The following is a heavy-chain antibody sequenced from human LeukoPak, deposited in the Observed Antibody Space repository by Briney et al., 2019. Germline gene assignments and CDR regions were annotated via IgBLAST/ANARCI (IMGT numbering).Heavy chain of an antibody. D-gene: IGHD3-22*01. V-gene: IGHV4-34*01. Sequence: SETLSLTCAVYGGSFSGYYWSWIRQPPGKGLEWIGEINHSGSTNYNPSLKSRVTISVDTSKSQFSLKLSSVTAADTAVYYCANSLDSSGYYYEGGAFDIWGQGIMVTVSS. CDR1: GGSFSGYY. CDR2: INHSGST. J-gene: IGHJ3*02. CDR3: ANSLDSSGYYYEGGAFDI.